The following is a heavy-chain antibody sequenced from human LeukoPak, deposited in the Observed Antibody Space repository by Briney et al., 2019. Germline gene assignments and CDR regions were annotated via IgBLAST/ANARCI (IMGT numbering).Heavy chain of an antibody. D-gene: IGHD6-19*01. Sequence: ASVKVSCKASGGTFSSYAISWVRQAPGQGLEWMGGIIPIFGTANYAQKFQGRVTITADESTSTAYMEQSSLRSEDTAVYYCARGVQGWNFDYWGQGTLVTVSS. V-gene: IGHV1-69*13. CDR1: GGTFSSYA. CDR3: ARGVQGWNFDY. CDR2: IIPIFGTA. J-gene: IGHJ4*02.